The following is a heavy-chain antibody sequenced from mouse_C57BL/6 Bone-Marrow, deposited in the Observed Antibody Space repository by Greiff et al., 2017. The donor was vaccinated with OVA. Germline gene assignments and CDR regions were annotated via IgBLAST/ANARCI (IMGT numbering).Heavy chain of an antibody. D-gene: IGHD1-1*01. CDR2: IYPGDGDT. CDR3: ARSYYYGSSYRYFDV. V-gene: IGHV1-82*01. J-gene: IGHJ1*03. CDR1: GYAFSSSW. Sequence: VQLVESGPELVKPGASVKISCKASGYAFSSSWMNWVKQRPGKGLEWIGRIYPGDGDTNYNGKFKGKATLTADKSSSTAYMQLSSLTSEDSAVYFCARSYYYGSSYRYFDVWGTGTTVTASS.